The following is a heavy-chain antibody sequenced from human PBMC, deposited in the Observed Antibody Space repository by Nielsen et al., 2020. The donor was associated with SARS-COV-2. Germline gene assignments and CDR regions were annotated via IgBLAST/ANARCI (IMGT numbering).Heavy chain of an antibody. CDR3: ARDPRWGTAMVSYYYYGMDV. J-gene: IGHJ6*02. Sequence: WVRQAPGQGLEWMGIVNPNGGSPTYAQKFQGRVTMISDTSTSTVYMELSSLRSEDTAVYYCARDPRWGTAMVSYYYYGMDVWGQGTTVTVSS. D-gene: IGHD5-18*01. V-gene: IGHV1-46*01. CDR2: VNPNGGSP.